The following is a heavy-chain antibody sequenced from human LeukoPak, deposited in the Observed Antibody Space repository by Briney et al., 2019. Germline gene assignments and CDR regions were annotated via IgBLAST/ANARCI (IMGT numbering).Heavy chain of an antibody. V-gene: IGHV3-9*01. CDR2: ISWNRVII. CDR3: VKGYTTYYYDMDV. J-gene: IGHJ6*02. Sequence: GGSLRLSCVASGFTFDDYAMHWVRQAPGEGLEWVSGISWNRVIIGYADSVKGRFTISRDNAKNSLYLQMSSLRTEDTALYYCVKGYTTYYYDMDVWGRGTTVTVSS. D-gene: IGHD1-1*01. CDR1: GFTFDDYA.